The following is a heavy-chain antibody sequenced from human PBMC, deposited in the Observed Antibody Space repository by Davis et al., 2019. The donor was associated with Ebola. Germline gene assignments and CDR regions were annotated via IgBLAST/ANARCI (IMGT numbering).Heavy chain of an antibody. V-gene: IGHV5-51*01. CDR3: ARQPYRFDY. CDR2: IFPRDSDT. J-gene: IGHJ4*02. D-gene: IGHD1-26*01. CDR1: GYSFADQW. Sequence: GESLKISCKGSGYSFADQWIGWVRQMPGKGLEWMGIIFPRDSDTRYSPSFEGHVTISADKSINTAYLQWSSLKASDTAMYYCARQPYRFDYWGQGTLVTVSS.